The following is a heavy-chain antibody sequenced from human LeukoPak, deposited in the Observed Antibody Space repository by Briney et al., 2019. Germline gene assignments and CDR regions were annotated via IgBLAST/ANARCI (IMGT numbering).Heavy chain of an antibody. Sequence: SETLSLTCTVSGGSISSYYWSWIRQPPGKGLEWIGYIYYSGSTNYNPSLKSRVTISVDTSKNQFSLKLSSATAADTAVYYCARDRRYYDSSGYIRGFDYWGQGTLVTVSS. J-gene: IGHJ4*02. CDR2: IYYSGST. D-gene: IGHD3-22*01. CDR3: ARDRRYYDSSGYIRGFDY. V-gene: IGHV4-59*01. CDR1: GGSISSYY.